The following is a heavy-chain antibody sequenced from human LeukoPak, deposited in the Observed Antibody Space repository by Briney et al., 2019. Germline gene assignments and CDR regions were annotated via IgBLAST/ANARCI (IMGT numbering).Heavy chain of an antibody. J-gene: IGHJ5*02. V-gene: IGHV1-69*04. Sequence: SVKASCKASGGTFSSYAISWVRQAPGQGLEWMGRIIPILSIADYAQKFQGRVTITADKSTSTAYMELSSLRSEDTAVYYCARGALGYCSGGSCYRFDPWGQGTLVTVSS. CDR3: ARGALGYCSGGSCYRFDP. CDR2: IIPILSIA. D-gene: IGHD2-15*01. CDR1: GGTFSSYA.